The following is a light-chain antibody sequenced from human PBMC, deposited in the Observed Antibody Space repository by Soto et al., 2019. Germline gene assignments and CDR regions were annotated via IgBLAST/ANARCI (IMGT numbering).Light chain of an antibody. Sequence: DIPMTQSPSSLSASVGDRVTITCRASQSISSYLNWYQQKPGKAPKLLIYAASSLQSGVQSRFSGSGSGTDFTRTISSLQPEDFATYYCQQSYSTPPYTFGQGTKLEIK. CDR3: QQSYSTPPYT. CDR2: AAS. CDR1: QSISSY. J-gene: IGKJ2*01. V-gene: IGKV1-39*01.